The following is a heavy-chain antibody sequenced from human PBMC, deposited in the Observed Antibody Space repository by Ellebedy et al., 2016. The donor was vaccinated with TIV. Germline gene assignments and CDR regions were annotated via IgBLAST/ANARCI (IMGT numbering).Heavy chain of an antibody. V-gene: IGHV3-74*01. J-gene: IGHJ1*01. CDR2: INGDESIT. CDR3: AMTNGWQYFQR. D-gene: IGHD6-19*01. CDR1: GFTFSTYW. Sequence: GESLKISCAASGFTFSTYWMHWVRQAPGKGLVWVLRINGDESITNHADSVKGRFTISRDNAKNTLYLQMNSLRAEDTVVYYCAMTNGWQYFQRWGQGTLVTVSS.